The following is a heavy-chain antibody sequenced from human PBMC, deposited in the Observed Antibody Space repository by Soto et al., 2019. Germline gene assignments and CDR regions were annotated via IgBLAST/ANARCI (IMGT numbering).Heavy chain of an antibody. J-gene: IGHJ6*03. CDR1: GFTFSSYS. V-gene: IGHV3-21*01. D-gene: IGHD6-6*01. CDR3: ARDASGSSASAGMDV. Sequence: GGSLRLSCAASGFTFSSYSMNWVRQASGKGLEWVSSISSSSSYIYYADSVKGRFTISRDNAKNSLYLQMNRLRAEDTAVYYYARDASGSSASAGMDVWGKGTTVTDSS. CDR2: ISSSSSYI.